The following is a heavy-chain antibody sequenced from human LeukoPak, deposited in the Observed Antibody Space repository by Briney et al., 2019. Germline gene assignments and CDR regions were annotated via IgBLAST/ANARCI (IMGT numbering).Heavy chain of an antibody. Sequence: GGSLRLSCAASRFTFNTYAMSWVRQAPGKGLEWVSSISSSSSYIYYADSVKGRFTISRDNAKNSLYLQMNSLRAEDTAVYYCAISGGYWAWAHWGQGTLVTVSS. V-gene: IGHV3-21*04. J-gene: IGHJ4*02. D-gene: IGHD1-26*01. CDR1: RFTFNTYA. CDR2: ISSSSSYI. CDR3: AISGGYWAWAH.